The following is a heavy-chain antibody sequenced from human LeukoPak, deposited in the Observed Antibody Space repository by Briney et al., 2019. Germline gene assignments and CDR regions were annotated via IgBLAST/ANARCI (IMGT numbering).Heavy chain of an antibody. CDR3: ARSSGLDY. CDR1: GGSISSYY. V-gene: IGHV4-59*01. CDR2: IYYSGST. J-gene: IGHJ4*02. Sequence: SETLSLTCTVSGGSISSYYWSWIRQPPGKGLEWIGYIYYSGSTNYNPSLKSRVTISVDTSKNQFSLKLSSVTAADTAVYYCARSSGLDYWGQGTLVTVSS. D-gene: IGHD3-10*01.